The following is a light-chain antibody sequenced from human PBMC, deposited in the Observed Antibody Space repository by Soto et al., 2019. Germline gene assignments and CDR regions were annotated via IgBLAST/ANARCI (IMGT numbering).Light chain of an antibody. CDR1: HNDIGTYDY. CDR2: GVT. V-gene: IGLV2-14*03. CDR3: SSFTSNRIYV. Sequence: QSVLTQPTSVSGSPGQSITISCTVNHNDIGTYDYVSWYQQHPGRAPRLLIHGVTTRPSGISGRFSASKSGLTASLTISGLQPEDEADYYCSSFTSNRIYVFGPGTKVTLL. J-gene: IGLJ1*01.